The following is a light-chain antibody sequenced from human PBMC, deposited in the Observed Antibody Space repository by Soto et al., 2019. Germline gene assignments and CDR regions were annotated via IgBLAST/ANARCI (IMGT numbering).Light chain of an antibody. J-gene: IGKJ1*01. V-gene: IGKV1-5*03. CDR1: QSISSW. CDR3: QHYNTYPWT. CDR2: TAS. Sequence: DIQMTQSPSTLSASVGDRVTVTCRASQSISSWMAWYQQKEGKAPKLLIYTASALESGDPSRFSVSGSGTEFYITISSLESEDFATYYCQHYNTYPWTFGQGNKVDIK.